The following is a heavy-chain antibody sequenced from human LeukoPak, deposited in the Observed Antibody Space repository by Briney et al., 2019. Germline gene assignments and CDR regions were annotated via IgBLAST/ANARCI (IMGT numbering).Heavy chain of an antibody. V-gene: IGHV1-2*02. CDR2: INPNSGGT. Sequence: ASVKVSCKASGYTFTGYYMHWVRQAPGQGLEWMGWINPNSGGTNYAQKFQGRVTMTRDTSISTAYMELSRLRSDDTAVYYCARTEGAPSSNWFDPWGQGTLVTVSS. J-gene: IGHJ5*02. CDR1: GYTFTGYY. CDR3: ARTEGAPSSNWFDP.